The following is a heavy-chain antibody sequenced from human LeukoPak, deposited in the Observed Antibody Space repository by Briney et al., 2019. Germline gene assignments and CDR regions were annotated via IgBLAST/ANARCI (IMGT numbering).Heavy chain of an antibody. D-gene: IGHD6-13*01. J-gene: IGHJ4*02. CDR1: GFTFSSYT. CDR3: AREVRAAAGMGYFDY. CDR2: ITTGDGNT. V-gene: IGHV3-23*01. Sequence: GGSLRLSCTASGFTFSSYTMTWVRQAPGKGLKWVSTITTGDGNTYYADSVKGRFTVSRDDSKNTLYLQMNSLRAEDTAVYYCAREVRAAAGMGYFDYWGQGTLVTVSS.